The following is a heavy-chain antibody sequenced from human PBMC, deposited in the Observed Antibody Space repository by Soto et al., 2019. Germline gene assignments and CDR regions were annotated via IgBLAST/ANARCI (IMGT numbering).Heavy chain of an antibody. V-gene: IGHV2-5*02. CDR3: ALTNPMEIVVYFHY. J-gene: IGHJ4*02. CDR2: IFWDDDR. CDR1: DFSLTTSGLG. Sequence: QITLKESGPTLVKPTETLTLTCSFSDFSLTTSGLGVGWIRQSPGKALEWLSLIFWDDDRRYNPSLKTMLTITKDTSKNQLVFRMTNMDPVDTATYYCALTNPMEIVVYFHYWGQGTLVTVSS. D-gene: IGHD5-12*01.